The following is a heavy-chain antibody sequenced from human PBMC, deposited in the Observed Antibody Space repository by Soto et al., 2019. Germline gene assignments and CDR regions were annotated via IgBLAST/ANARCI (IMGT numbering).Heavy chain of an antibody. D-gene: IGHD3-22*01. V-gene: IGHV3-23*01. CDR2: ISGSGGST. Sequence: GGSLRLSCAASGFTFSSYAMSWVRQAPGKGLEWVSAISGSGGSTYYADSVKGRFTISRDNSKNTLYLQMNSLRAEDTAVYYCATLTLGGYYYDSSENYWGQGTLVTVSS. CDR3: ATLTLGGYYYDSSENY. J-gene: IGHJ4*02. CDR1: GFTFSSYA.